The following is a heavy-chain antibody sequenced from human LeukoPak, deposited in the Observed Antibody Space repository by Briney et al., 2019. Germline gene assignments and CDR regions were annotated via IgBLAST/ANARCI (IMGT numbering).Heavy chain of an antibody. Sequence: ASETLSLTCAVSGGSISSNSYYWGWIRQPPGKGLEWIGEINHSGSTNYNPSLKSRVTISVDTSKNQFSLKLSSVTAADTAVYYCARNAARGYYYYMDVWGKGTTVTVSS. CDR3: ARNAARGYYYYMDV. CDR1: GGSISSNSYY. J-gene: IGHJ6*03. D-gene: IGHD6-6*01. CDR2: INHSGST. V-gene: IGHV4-39*07.